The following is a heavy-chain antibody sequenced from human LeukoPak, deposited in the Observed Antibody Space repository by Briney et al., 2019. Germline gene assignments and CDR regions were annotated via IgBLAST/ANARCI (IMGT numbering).Heavy chain of an antibody. J-gene: IGHJ6*03. CDR2: INHSGST. CDR1: GGSISSYY. D-gene: IGHD2/OR15-2a*01. CDR3: ARLTPTTLSLYYYYMDV. V-gene: IGHV4-34*01. Sequence: SETLSLTCTVSGGSISSYYWSWIRQPPGKGLEWIGEINHSGSTNYNPSLKSRVTISVDTSKNQFSLKLSSVTAADTAVYYCARLTPTTLSLYYYYMDVWGKGTTVTVSS.